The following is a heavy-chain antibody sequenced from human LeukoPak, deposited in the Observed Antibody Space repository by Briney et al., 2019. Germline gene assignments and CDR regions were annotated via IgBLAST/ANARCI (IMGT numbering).Heavy chain of an antibody. CDR1: GFTFSSYA. Sequence: GESLRLSCAASGFTFSSYAMSWVRQAPGKGLEWVSAISGSGGSTDYADSVKGRFTLSRGNFENTLYLHMSSLRADDTAIYYCARAGKAAAFDYWGQGTLVTVSS. J-gene: IGHJ4*02. CDR3: ARAGKAAAFDY. CDR2: ISGSGGST. D-gene: IGHD2-15*01. V-gene: IGHV3-23*01.